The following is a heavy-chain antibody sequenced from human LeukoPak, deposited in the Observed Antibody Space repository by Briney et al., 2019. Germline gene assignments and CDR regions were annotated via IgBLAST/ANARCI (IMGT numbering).Heavy chain of an antibody. D-gene: IGHD6-13*01. CDR1: GFSLSTSGMR. CDR3: ARIQAAGLDY. V-gene: IGHV2-70*04. J-gene: IGHJ4*02. Sequence: KESGPALVKPTQTLTLTCTFSGFSLSTSGMRVSWIRQPPGKALEWLARIDWDDDKFYSTSLKTRLTISKDTSKNQVVLTMTNMDPVDTATYYCARIQAAGLDYWGQGTLVTVSS. CDR2: IDWDDDK.